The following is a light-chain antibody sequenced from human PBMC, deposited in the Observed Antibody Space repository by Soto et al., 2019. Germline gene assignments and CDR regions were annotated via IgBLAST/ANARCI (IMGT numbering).Light chain of an antibody. CDR1: SSDVGGYDY. J-gene: IGLJ3*02. CDR2: EVS. Sequence: HSALTQPASVSGSPGQSITISCTGTSSDVGGYDYVSWFQQHPGKAPKLMIYEVSNRPSRVSNRFSGSKSGNTASLTISGLQAEDEAEYYCSSYTTSTTRVFGGGTKLTVL. CDR3: SSYTTSTTRV. V-gene: IGLV2-14*01.